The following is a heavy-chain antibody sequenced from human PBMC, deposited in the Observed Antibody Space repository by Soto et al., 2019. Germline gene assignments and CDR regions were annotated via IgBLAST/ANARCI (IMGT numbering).Heavy chain of an antibody. CDR2: TYYRSKWYN. CDR1: GDSVSSNSAA. D-gene: IGHD2-2*01. V-gene: IGHV6-1*01. J-gene: IGHJ5*02. Sequence: SQTLSLTCAISGDSVSSNSAAWNWIRQSPSRGLEWLGRTYYRSKWYNDYAVSVKSRITIDPDTSKNQFSLQLNSVTPEDTAVYYCARDSLMCSSTSCYPPPVWFDPWGQGTLVTVS. CDR3: ARDSLMCSSTSCYPPPVWFDP.